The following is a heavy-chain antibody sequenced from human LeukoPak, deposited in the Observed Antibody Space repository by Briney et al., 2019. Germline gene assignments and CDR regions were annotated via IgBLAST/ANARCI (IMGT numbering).Heavy chain of an antibody. CDR1: GGSFSGYY. V-gene: IGHV4-34*01. J-gene: IGHJ4*02. CDR2: INHSGST. CDR3: AGRASSGYYYVRNY. Sequence: SETLSLTCAVYGGSFSGYYWSWIRQPPGKGLEWIGEINHSGSTNYNPSLKSRVTISVDTSKNQFSLKLSSVTAADTAVYYCAGRASSGYYYVRNYWGQGTLVTVSS. D-gene: IGHD3-22*01.